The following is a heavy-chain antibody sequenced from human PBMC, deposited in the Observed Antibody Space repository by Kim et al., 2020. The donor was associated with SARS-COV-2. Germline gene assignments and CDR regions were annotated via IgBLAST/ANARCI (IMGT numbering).Heavy chain of an antibody. CDR1: GFTFDDYT. J-gene: IGHJ4*02. V-gene: IGHV3-43*01. D-gene: IGHD3-22*01. CDR3: ARGDSSGYYDY. CDR2: ISWDGGST. Sequence: GGSLRLSCAASGFTFDDYTMHWVRQAPGKGLEWVSLISWDGGSTYYADSVKGRFTISRDNSKNSLYLQMNSLRTEDTALYYCARGDSSGYYDYWGQGTLVTVSS.